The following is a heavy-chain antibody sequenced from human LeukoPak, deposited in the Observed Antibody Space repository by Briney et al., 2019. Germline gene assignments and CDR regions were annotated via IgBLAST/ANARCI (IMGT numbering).Heavy chain of an antibody. CDR1: GFTVRSNY. CDR2: IYSDGSA. D-gene: IGHD3-22*01. V-gene: IGHV3-53*01. CDR3: AGALYYNYYETRYFAY. Sequence: GGSLRLSCTASGFTVRSNYMFWVRQAPGKGLECVSVIYSDGSAYYADSVKGRFTISRDSSMNTLFLQMNSLGAEDTAMYYCAGALYYNYYETRYFAYWGQGTPVTVSS. J-gene: IGHJ4*02.